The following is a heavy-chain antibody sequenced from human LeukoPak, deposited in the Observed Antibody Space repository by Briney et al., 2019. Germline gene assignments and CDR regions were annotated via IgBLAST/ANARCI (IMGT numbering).Heavy chain of an antibody. Sequence: LSGGSLRLSCAASGFTFSSYWMHWVRQAPGKGLVWVSRINSDGSSTSYADSVKGRFTISRDNAKNTLYLQMNSLRAEDTAVYYCARDAHYYDSSGYYIHWGQGTLVTVSS. CDR1: GFTFSSYW. D-gene: IGHD3-22*01. CDR3: ARDAHYYDSSGYYIH. J-gene: IGHJ4*02. V-gene: IGHV3-74*01. CDR2: INSDGSST.